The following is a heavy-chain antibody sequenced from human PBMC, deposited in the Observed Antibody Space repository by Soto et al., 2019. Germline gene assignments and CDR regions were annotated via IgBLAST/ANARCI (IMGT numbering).Heavy chain of an antibody. CDR2: ISTYNANT. D-gene: IGHD3-16*01. J-gene: IGHJ6*02. V-gene: IGHV1-18*01. CDR1: GVTSSTYT. Sequence: ASVKVSCKASGVTSSTYTFSWVRQAPGQGLEWMGWISTYNANTKYAQKLQGRVTMTTDTSTSTAYMELRSLRSDDTAVYYCARVGGVTTLDGMDVWGQGTTVTVSS. CDR3: ARVGGVTTLDGMDV.